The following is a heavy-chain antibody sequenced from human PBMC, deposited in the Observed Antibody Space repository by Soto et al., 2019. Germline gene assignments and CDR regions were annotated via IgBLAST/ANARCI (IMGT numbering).Heavy chain of an antibody. CDR3: AREYEPYYYYGMDV. D-gene: IGHD3-3*01. CDR1: GFTFSSYA. CDR2: ISYDGSNK. V-gene: IGHV3-30-3*01. Sequence: GSLRLSCAASGFTFSSYAMHWVRQAPGKGLEWVAVISYDGSNKYYADSVKGRFTISRDNSKNTLYLQMNSLRAEDTAVYYCAREYEPYYYYGMDVWGQGTTVTVSS. J-gene: IGHJ6*02.